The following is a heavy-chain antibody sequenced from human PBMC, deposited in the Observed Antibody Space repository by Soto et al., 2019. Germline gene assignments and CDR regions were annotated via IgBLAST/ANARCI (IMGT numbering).Heavy chain of an antibody. CDR2: IYYSGST. CDR1: GGSISSSSYY. V-gene: IGHV4-39*07. D-gene: IGHD5-12*01. J-gene: IGHJ4*02. Sequence: PSETLSLTCTVSGGSISSSSYYWGWIRQPPGKGLEWIGSIYYSGSTYYNPSLKSRVTISVDTSKNQFSLKLSSVTAADTAVYYCAREYVEMATIDYWGQGTLVTVSS. CDR3: AREYVEMATIDY.